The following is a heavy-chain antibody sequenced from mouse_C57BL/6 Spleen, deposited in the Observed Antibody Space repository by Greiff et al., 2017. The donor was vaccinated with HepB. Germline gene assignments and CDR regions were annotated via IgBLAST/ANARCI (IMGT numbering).Heavy chain of an antibody. CDR2: IHPSDSDT. CDR1: GYTFTSYW. CDR3: AIGIYYDYDWFAY. D-gene: IGHD2-4*01. V-gene: IGHV1-74*01. Sequence: VQLQQSGAELVKPGASVKVSCKASGYTFTSYWMHWVKQRPGQGLEWIGRIHPSDSDTNYNQKFKGKATLTVDKSSSTAYMQLSSLTSEDSAVYYCAIGIYYDYDWFAYWGQGTLVTVSA. J-gene: IGHJ3*01.